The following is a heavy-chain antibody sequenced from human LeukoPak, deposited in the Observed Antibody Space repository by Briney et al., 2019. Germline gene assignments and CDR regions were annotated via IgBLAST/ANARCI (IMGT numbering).Heavy chain of an antibody. J-gene: IGHJ3*02. CDR1: GGSFSGYY. D-gene: IGHD2-2*01. CDR2: INHSGST. CDR3: ARHGNIVVVPDASRAFDI. V-gene: IGHV4-34*01. Sequence: SETLSLTCAVYGGSFSGYYWSWIRQPPGKGLEWIGEINHSGSTNYNPSLKSRVTISVDTSRSQFSLSLSSMTAADTAVYYCARHGNIVVVPDASRAFDIWGQGTMVTVSS.